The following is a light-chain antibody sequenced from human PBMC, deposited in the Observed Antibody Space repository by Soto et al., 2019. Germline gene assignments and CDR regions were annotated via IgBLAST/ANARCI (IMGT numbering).Light chain of an antibody. CDR3: CSYAGSYTVV. V-gene: IGLV2-11*01. Sequence: QSVLTQPRSVSGSPGQSVTISCTGTSSDVGGYNYVSWYQQHPGKVPKLMIYDVTKRPSGVPDRFSASKSGNTASLTISGLQDGDEADYYCCSYAGSYTVVFGGGTKLTVL. CDR2: DVT. J-gene: IGLJ2*01. CDR1: SSDVGGYNY.